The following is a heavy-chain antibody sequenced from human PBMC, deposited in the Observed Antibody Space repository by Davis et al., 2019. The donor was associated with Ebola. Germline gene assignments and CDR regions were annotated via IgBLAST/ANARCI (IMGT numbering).Heavy chain of an antibody. J-gene: IGHJ6*03. V-gene: IGHV3-66*01. CDR1: GFTFSKYA. CDR2: IYSGGST. Sequence: GGSLRLSCAASGFTFSKYAMNWVRQAPGTGLEWVSVIYSGGSTYYADSVKGRFTISRDNAKNTLYLQMNSLRAEDTAVYYCARDGLEVIRGVRHYYYYYMDVWGKGTTVTVSS. D-gene: IGHD3-10*01. CDR3: ARDGLEVIRGVRHYYYYYMDV.